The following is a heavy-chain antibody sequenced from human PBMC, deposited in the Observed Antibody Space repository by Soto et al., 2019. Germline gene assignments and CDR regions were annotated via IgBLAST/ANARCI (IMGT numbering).Heavy chain of an antibody. V-gene: IGHV1-18*01. CDR2: ISAYNGNT. Sequence: ASVKVSCKASGYTFTSYGISWVRQAPGQGLEWMGWISAYNGNTNYAQKLQGRVTMTTDTSTSTAYMELRSLRSDDTAVYYCARSRNEVVVITLVRDNWFDPWGQGTLVTVSS. CDR3: ARSRNEVVVITLVRDNWFDP. D-gene: IGHD3-22*01. CDR1: GYTFTSYG. J-gene: IGHJ5*02.